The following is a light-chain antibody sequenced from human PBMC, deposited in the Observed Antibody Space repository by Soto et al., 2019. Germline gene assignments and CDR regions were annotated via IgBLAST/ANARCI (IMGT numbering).Light chain of an antibody. J-gene: IGKJ1*01. Sequence: EIVLTQSPGTLSLSPGERATLSCRASHTISSSYLAWYQQKPGQAPRLLMYGASSRATGIPDRFSGSGSGTDFTLTISRLEPEDFAVYYCQQYGSSPTFGQGTKVDIK. CDR1: HTISSSY. V-gene: IGKV3-20*01. CDR2: GAS. CDR3: QQYGSSPT.